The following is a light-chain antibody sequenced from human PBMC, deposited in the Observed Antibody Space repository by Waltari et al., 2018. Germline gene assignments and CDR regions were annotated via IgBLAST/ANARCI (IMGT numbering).Light chain of an antibody. CDR2: DVT. J-gene: IGLJ3*02. CDR3: SSYTSNISWV. Sequence: QSALAQPASVSGIPGQSISISCTGTSLDIGGSNYFSWYQQHSGKAPNVILYDVTYRPSGISNRFSGSKSGNTASLTIYGLQAEDEAYYYCSSYTSNISWVFGGGTKLTVL. CDR1: SLDIGGSNY. V-gene: IGLV2-14*03.